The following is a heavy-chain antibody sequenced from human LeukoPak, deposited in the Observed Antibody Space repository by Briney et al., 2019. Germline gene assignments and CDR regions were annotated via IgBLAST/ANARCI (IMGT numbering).Heavy chain of an antibody. V-gene: IGHV3-23*01. J-gene: IGHJ5*02. Sequence: GGSLRLSCEASGFTFRTYAMSWVRQAPGKGLEWVSGISGSGGSTYHADAVKGRFTISRDSSKNTLYLQMNSLRAEDTAIYYCTKAFGPGSSQGVRWFDPWGQGTLVTVSS. CDR1: GFTFRTYA. D-gene: IGHD3/OR15-3a*01. CDR2: ISGSGGST. CDR3: TKAFGPGSSQGVRWFDP.